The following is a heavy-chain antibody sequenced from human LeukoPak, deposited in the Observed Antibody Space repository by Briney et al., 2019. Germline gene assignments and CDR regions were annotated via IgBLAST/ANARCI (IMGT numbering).Heavy chain of an antibody. J-gene: IGHJ6*02. D-gene: IGHD3-22*01. CDR3: ARAGDSSGYSSSLMDV. Sequence: GGSLRLSCAASGFTFSDYYMSWIRQAPGKGLEWVSYISSSGSTIYYADSVKGRFTISRDNAKNSLYLQMNSLRAEDTAVYYCARAGDSSGYSSSLMDVWGQGTTVTVSS. V-gene: IGHV3-11*01. CDR1: GFTFSDYY. CDR2: ISSSGSTI.